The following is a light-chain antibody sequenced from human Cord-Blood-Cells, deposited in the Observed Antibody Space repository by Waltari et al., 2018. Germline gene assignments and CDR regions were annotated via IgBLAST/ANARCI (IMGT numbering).Light chain of an antibody. J-gene: IGKJ4*01. Sequence: EIVMTPSPATPSVSPGARAPLSCSATQSVSSNLAWYQQKPGQAPRLLTYGASTMATGIPPMFSGSGSGTEFTLTISSLQSEDFAVYYCQQYNNWPPLTFGGGTKVEIK. CDR1: QSVSSN. CDR3: QQYNNWPPLT. CDR2: GAS. V-gene: IGKV3-15*01.